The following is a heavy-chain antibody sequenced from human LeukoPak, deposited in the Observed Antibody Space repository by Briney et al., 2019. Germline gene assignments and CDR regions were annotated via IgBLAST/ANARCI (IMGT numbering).Heavy chain of an antibody. Sequence: ASVKVSCKASGYTFTSYDINWVRQATGQGLEWMGWMNPNSGNTGYAQKFQGRITITRNTSISTAYMELSSLRSEDTAVYYCAKVNTAMAFDYWGQGTLVTVSS. V-gene: IGHV1-8*03. D-gene: IGHD5-18*01. CDR1: GYTFTSYD. J-gene: IGHJ4*02. CDR3: AKVNTAMAFDY. CDR2: MNPNSGNT.